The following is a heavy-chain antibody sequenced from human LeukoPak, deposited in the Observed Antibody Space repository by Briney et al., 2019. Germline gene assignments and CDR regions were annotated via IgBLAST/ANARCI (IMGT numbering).Heavy chain of an antibody. Sequence: GVSLRLSCAASGCTFSSYSMTWVRQAPGKGLEWISSMRSGGTYIYYADSVRARFTISRDNAKNSLYLLMNSLRAEDTAVYYCARDRPTGASRLFVVQWGQGTLVTVSS. J-gene: IGHJ4*02. V-gene: IGHV3-21*01. CDR2: MRSGGTYI. D-gene: IGHD3-3*01. CDR1: GCTFSSYS. CDR3: ARDRPTGASRLFVVQ.